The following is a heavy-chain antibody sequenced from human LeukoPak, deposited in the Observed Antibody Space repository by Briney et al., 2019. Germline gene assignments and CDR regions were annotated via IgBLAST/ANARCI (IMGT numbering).Heavy chain of an antibody. CDR2: IKSKTDGGTT. D-gene: IGHD1-26*01. V-gene: IGHV3-15*01. CDR3: TTEAYSGSYYFDY. J-gene: IGHJ4*02. CDR1: GFTFSNAW. Sequence: PGGSLRLSCAASGFTFSNAWMSWVRQAPGKGLEWVGRIKSKTDGGTTDYAAPVKGRFTISRDDSKNTLYLQMNSLKTEDTAVYYCTTEAYSGSYYFDYWGQGTLVTVSS.